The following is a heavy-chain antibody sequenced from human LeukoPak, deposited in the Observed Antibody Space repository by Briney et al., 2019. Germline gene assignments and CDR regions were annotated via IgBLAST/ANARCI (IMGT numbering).Heavy chain of an antibody. CDR2: IIPIFGTA. V-gene: IGHV1-69*05. CDR3: AREPRIAVAGTLWGRLDY. Sequence: ASVKVSCKASGGTFSSYAISWVRQAPGQGLEWMGGIIPIFGTANYAQKFQGRVTITTDESTSTAYMELSSLRSEDTAVYYCAREPRIAVAGTLWGRLDYWGQGTLVTVSS. J-gene: IGHJ4*02. CDR1: GGTFSSYA. D-gene: IGHD6-19*01.